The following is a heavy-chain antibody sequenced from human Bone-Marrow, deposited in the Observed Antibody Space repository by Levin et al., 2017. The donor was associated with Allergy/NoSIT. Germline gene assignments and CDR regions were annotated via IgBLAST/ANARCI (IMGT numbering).Heavy chain of an antibody. D-gene: IGHD2-15*01. CDR3: ARYPQDAQGFAFISGGSCYFPI. V-gene: IGHV4-39*01. Sequence: TTSETLSLTCTVSGGSISSSSYYWGWIRQPPGKGLEWIGSIYYSGSTYYNPSLKSRVTISVDTSKNQFSLKLSSVTAADTAVYYCARYPQDAQGFAFISGGSCYFPIWGQGTLVTVSS. J-gene: IGHJ4*02. CDR2: IYYSGST. CDR1: GGSISSSSYY.